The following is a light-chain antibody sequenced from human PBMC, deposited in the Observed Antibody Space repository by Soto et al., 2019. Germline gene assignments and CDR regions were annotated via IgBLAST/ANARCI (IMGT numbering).Light chain of an antibody. CDR1: QSVSSSY. V-gene: IGKV3-20*01. J-gene: IGKJ5*01. CDR3: QQYGNSAIT. Sequence: EIVLTQSPCTLSLSPGERATLSCRASQSVSSSYLAWYQQKPGQAPRLLIYGVSTRATGIADRFSGSGSGTDFTLTISRLEPEDFAVYYCQQYGNSAITFGQGTRLEI. CDR2: GVS.